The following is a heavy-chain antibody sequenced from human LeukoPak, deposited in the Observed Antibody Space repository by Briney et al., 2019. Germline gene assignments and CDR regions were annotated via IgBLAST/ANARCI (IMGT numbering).Heavy chain of an antibody. Sequence: GGSLRLSCAASGFTFSSYGMHWVRQAPGKGLEWVSYITDSGSTIHYADSVKGRFTISRDNAKNSLYLQMNSLRAEDTAVYYCARSIGLTGGGVDVWGQGTTVTVSS. CDR1: GFTFSSYG. CDR3: ARSIGLTGGGVDV. D-gene: IGHD3-9*01. CDR2: ITDSGSTI. V-gene: IGHV3-48*04. J-gene: IGHJ6*02.